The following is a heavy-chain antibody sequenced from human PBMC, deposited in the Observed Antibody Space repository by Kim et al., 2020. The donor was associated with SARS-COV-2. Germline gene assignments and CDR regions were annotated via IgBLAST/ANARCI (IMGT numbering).Heavy chain of an antibody. D-gene: IGHD6-13*01. CDR2: INGRSTCT. J-gene: IGHJ4*02. CDR3: ARDGGLGGMGIAAAD. Sequence: GGSLRLSCAASGFTFSDYYMSWIRQAPGKGLEWISHINGRSTCTYYADSVKGRFTISRDNAKNSLYLQMNSLRAEDTAVYYCARDGGLGGMGIAAADWGQGTLVTVSS. V-gene: IGHV3-11*06. CDR1: GFTFSDYY.